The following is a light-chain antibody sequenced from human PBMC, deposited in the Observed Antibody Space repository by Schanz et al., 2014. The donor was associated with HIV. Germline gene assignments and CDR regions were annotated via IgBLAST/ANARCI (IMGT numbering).Light chain of an antibody. V-gene: IGKV1-5*03. Sequence: DTQLTQSPTTLSASVGDTVTITCRASPGVSRWLAWYQQKPGKAPKLLIYKASSLESGVPSRFSGSGSGTEFTLTISSLQPDDFATYYCQQYGSYPWTFGQGTKVEVK. J-gene: IGKJ1*01. CDR2: KAS. CDR1: PGVSRW. CDR3: QQYGSYPWT.